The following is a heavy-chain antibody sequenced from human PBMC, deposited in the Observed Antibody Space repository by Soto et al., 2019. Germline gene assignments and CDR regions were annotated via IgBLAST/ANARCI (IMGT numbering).Heavy chain of an antibody. CDR3: ARESHGTTSGNY. CDR2: IIPILGSA. J-gene: IGHJ4*02. Sequence: QVQLVQSGAEVKKPGSSVKVSCKASGGTFSTYTISWVRQAPGQGLEWMGRIIPILGSAKYAQKFQGRVTITADKSTSTDYMELSSLRSEDTAVYYCARESHGTTSGNYWGQGTLVTVSS. CDR1: GGTFSTYT. V-gene: IGHV1-69*08. D-gene: IGHD2-2*01.